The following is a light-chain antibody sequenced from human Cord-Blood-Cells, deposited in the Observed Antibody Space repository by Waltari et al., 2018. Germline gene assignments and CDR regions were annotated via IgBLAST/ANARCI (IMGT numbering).Light chain of an antibody. CDR3: QQYGSSPTWT. CDR2: GAS. Sequence: EIVLTQSPGTLSLSPGERATLSCRASQSVSSSYLAWYQQKPGQAPRLLIDGASSRATGIPDRFSGSGSGTDFTLTISRLEPEDFAVYYCQQYGSSPTWTFGQGTKVEI. V-gene: IGKV3-20*01. CDR1: QSVSSSY. J-gene: IGKJ1*01.